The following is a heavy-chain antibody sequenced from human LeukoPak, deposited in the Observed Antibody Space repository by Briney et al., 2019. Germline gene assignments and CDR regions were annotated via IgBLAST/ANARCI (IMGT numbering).Heavy chain of an antibody. D-gene: IGHD3-10*01. V-gene: IGHV4-34*01. Sequence: SETLSLTCAVYGGSFSGYYWSWIRQPPGKGLEWIGEINHSGSTNYNPSLKSRVTISVDTSKNQFSLKLSSVTAADTAVYYCARGVRGVIIYYYYYMDVWGKGTTVTISS. J-gene: IGHJ6*03. CDR3: ARGVRGVIIYYYYYMDV. CDR2: INHSGST. CDR1: GGSFSGYY.